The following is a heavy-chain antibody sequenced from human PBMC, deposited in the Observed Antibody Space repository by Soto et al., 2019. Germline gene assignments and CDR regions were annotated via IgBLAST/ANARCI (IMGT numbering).Heavy chain of an antibody. CDR2: IIPIFGTA. Sequence: SVQASRQASIGTFSSYAISCVRQAPGHGLEWIGGIIPIFGTANYAQKLQGRVTMTTDTSTSTAYMELRSLRSDDTAVYYCAREGGYCSSTSCYTGIYYYYYYGMDVWGQGTTVTFSS. J-gene: IGHJ6*02. CDR3: AREGGYCSSTSCYTGIYYYYYYGMDV. CDR1: IGTFSSYA. V-gene: IGHV1-69*05. D-gene: IGHD2-2*02.